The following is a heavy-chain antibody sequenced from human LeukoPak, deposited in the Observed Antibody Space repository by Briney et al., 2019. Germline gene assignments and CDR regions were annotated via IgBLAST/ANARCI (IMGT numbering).Heavy chain of an antibody. CDR3: AREGAAADPDY. V-gene: IGHV1-46*01. Sequence: GASVKVSCKASGYTFSTYYIHWVRQAPGQGLEWMGIINPSSGSTTYAQKFQGRVTMTRDTSTRTVYMELSSLKSEDTAVYYCAREGAAADPDYWGQGTLVTVSS. CDR2: INPSSGST. D-gene: IGHD6-13*01. CDR1: GYTFSTYY. J-gene: IGHJ4*02.